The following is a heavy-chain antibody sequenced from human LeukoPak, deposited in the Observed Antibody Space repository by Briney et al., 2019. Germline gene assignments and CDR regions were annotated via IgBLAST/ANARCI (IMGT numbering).Heavy chain of an antibody. CDR2: IFPADSDT. CDR1: GYSFASYW. D-gene: IGHD6-19*01. Sequence: GESLKISCNGSGYSFASYWIGWVRQMPGKGLEWMGIIFPADSDTRYSPSSQGQVTISADKSITTAYLQWSSLKASDTAMFYCAIGSGWFFDYWGQGTLVTVSS. V-gene: IGHV5-51*01. CDR3: AIGSGWFFDY. J-gene: IGHJ4*02.